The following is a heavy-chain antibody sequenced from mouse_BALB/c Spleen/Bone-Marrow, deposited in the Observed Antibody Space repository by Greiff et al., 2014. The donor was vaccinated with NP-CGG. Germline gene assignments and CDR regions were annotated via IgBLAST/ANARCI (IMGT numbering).Heavy chain of an antibody. J-gene: IGHJ2*01. CDR3: ARRDGSYFDY. CDR1: GYAFTNYL. Sequence: QVQLQQPGAELVRPGTSVKVSCKASGYAFTNYLIEWVKQRPGQGLEWIGMINPGSGGTNYNEKFKGKATLTADKSSSTACMQLSSLASDDSAVYFCARRDGSYFDYWGQGTTLTVSS. V-gene: IGHV1-54*01. CDR2: INPGSGGT. D-gene: IGHD3-3*01.